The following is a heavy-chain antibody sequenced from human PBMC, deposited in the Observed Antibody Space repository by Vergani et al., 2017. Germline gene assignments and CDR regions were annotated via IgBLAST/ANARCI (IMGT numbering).Heavy chain of an antibody. V-gene: IGHV3-23*04. CDR3: AKGGYSYGYRFDY. Sequence: EVQLVESGGGLVQPGRSLRLSCTASGFTFSSYAMSWVRQAPGKGLEWVSAISGSGGSTYYADSVKGRFTISRDNSKNTLYLQMNSLRAEDTAVYYCAKGGYSYGYRFDYWGQGTLVTVSS. J-gene: IGHJ4*02. CDR2: ISGSGGST. D-gene: IGHD5-18*01. CDR1: GFTFSSYA.